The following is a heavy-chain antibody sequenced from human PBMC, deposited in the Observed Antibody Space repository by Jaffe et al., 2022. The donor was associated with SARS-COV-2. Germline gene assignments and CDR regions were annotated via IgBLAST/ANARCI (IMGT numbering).Heavy chain of an antibody. Sequence: QVQLQESGPGLVKPSETLSLTCTVSGGSISNDYWSWIRQPPGKRPEWIAFIHSSGETDHNPSLKSRVTISVDTSKSLFSLSLRSVTAADTAVYFCARGGASSKYFDYWGQGILVTVSS. D-gene: IGHD6-6*01. CDR3: ARGGASSKYFDY. CDR2: IHSSGET. V-gene: IGHV4-59*01. J-gene: IGHJ4*02. CDR1: GGSISNDY.